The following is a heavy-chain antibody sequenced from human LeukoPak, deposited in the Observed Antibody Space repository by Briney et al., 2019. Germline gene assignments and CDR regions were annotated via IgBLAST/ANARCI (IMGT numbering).Heavy chain of an antibody. Sequence: SETLSLTCTVSGGSISSYYWSWIRQPAGKGLKWIGRIYTSGSTNYNPSLKSRVTMSVDTSKNQFSLKLSSVTAADTAVYYCARGEAVAGPGEPFDYWGQGTLVTVSS. CDR1: GGSISSYY. V-gene: IGHV4-4*07. J-gene: IGHJ4*02. CDR2: IYTSGST. CDR3: ARGEAVAGPGEPFDY. D-gene: IGHD6-19*01.